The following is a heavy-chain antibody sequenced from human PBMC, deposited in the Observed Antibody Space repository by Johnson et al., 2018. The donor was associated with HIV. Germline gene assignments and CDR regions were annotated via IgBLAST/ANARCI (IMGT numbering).Heavy chain of an antibody. CDR1: GFTFSSYW. J-gene: IGHJ3*02. D-gene: IGHD5-18*01. CDR2: INSDGSST. Sequence: VQLVESGGGLVQPGGSLRLSCAASGFTFSSYWMHWVRQGPGKGLVWVSRINSDGSSTRYADSVKGRFTISRDNAKNTLYLQMNSLRAEDTAVYYCARERDTDMAVDALDIWGQGTMVTVSS. V-gene: IGHV3-74*01. CDR3: ARERDTDMAVDALDI.